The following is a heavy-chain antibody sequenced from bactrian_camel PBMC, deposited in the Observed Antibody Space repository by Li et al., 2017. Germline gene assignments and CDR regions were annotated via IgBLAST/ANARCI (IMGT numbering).Heavy chain of an antibody. J-gene: IGHJ4*01. CDR3: AATYGAGWYVAAELRSESRYNY. V-gene: IGHV3S1*01. CDR2: TIVGTKIT. CDR1: GYTVTAYC. Sequence: HVQLVESGGGLVQPGGSLRLSCLASGYTVTAYCMGWFRQAPGKEREGVATIVGTKITSYADSVKGRFTISPGNATNTVSLQMNGLKPEDTAMYYCAATYGAGWYVAAELRSESRYNYWGQGTQVTVS. D-gene: IGHD6*01.